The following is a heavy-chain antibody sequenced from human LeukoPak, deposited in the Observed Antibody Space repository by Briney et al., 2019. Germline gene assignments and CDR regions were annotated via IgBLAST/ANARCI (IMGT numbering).Heavy chain of an antibody. CDR3: ARERATVTFFDY. Sequence: PSETLSLTCTVSGGSISSSSYYWGWIRQPPGKGLEWIGSIYYSGSTYYNPSLKSRVTISVDTSKNQFSLKLSSVTAADTAVYYCARERATVTFFDYWGQGTLVTVSS. V-gene: IGHV4-39*07. CDR2: IYYSGST. J-gene: IGHJ4*02. CDR1: GGSISSSSYY. D-gene: IGHD4-11*01.